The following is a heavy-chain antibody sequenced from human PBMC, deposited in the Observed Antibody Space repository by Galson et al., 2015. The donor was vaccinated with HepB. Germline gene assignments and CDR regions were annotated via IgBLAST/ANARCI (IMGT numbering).Heavy chain of an antibody. D-gene: IGHD7-27*01. CDR1: GGSVNSGGYY. CDR3: TGDIILQEVPPPDY. Sequence: TLSLTCTVSGGSVNSGGYYWSWIRQHPGKGLEWIGYVYYSGSTYYNPSLGSRVTISLDTSKNQFSLSLNSVTAADTAVYYCTGDIILQEVPPPDYWGQGIRVTVTS. V-gene: IGHV4-31*03. CDR2: VYYSGST. J-gene: IGHJ4*02.